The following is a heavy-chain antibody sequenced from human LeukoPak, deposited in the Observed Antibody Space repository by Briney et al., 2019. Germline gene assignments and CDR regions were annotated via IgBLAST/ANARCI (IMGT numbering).Heavy chain of an antibody. V-gene: IGHV1-2*02. Sequence: GASVKVSCKASGYTFTAYYMHWVRQAPGQRLEWMGWINPNSGGTNYAQKLPRRSTMTRDTATSTTYIWLSKLTSDETSIYYCARATVATFYYMDVWGKGTTVTVSS. J-gene: IGHJ6*03. CDR1: GYTFTAYY. CDR2: INPNSGGT. D-gene: IGHD1/OR15-1a*01. CDR3: ARATVATFYYMDV.